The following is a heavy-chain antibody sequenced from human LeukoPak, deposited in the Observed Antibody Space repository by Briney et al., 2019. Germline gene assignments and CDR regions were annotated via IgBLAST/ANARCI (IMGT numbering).Heavy chain of an antibody. Sequence: SETLSLTCTVSGGSISSYYWSWLRQPAGKGLEWIGCIYTSGSTNYNPSLKSRVTMSVDTSKNQYSLKLSSVTAADTAVYYCARDHYYDSSGYYHFDYWGQGTLVTVSS. D-gene: IGHD3-22*01. J-gene: IGHJ4*02. CDR1: GGSISSYY. V-gene: IGHV4-4*07. CDR3: ARDHYYDSSGYYHFDY. CDR2: IYTSGST.